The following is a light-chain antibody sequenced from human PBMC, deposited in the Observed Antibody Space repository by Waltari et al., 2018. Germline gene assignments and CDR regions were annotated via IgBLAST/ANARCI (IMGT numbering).Light chain of an antibody. CDR1: SSDVGGYNY. V-gene: IGLV2-8*01. Sequence: QSALTQPPSASGSPGQSVTISCTGTSSDVGGYNYVSWYQQHPGNAPKVIIYDVTKRPSGVPDRFSGSKSGNTASLTVSGLQSEDEADYYCTSYAGNNIRWVFGGGTKVTVL. CDR3: TSYAGNNIRWV. CDR2: DVT. J-gene: IGLJ3*02.